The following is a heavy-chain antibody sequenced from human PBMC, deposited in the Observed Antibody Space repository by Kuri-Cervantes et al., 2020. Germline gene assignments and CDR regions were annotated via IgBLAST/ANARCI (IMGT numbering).Heavy chain of an antibody. Sequence: ASVKVSCKASGYTFTDYYIHWVRQAPGQGLEWMGWMNPNSGNTGYAQKFQGRVTMTRDTSISTAYMELSSLRSEDTAVYYCARGQGFYYDSSGYWGGYFDLWGRGTTVTVSS. CDR1: GYTFTDYY. J-gene: IGHJ2*01. V-gene: IGHV1-8*02. CDR2: MNPNSGNT. CDR3: ARGQGFYYDSSGYWGGYFDL. D-gene: IGHD3-22*01.